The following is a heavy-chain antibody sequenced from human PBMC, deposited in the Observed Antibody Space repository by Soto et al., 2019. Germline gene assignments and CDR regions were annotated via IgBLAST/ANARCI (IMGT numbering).Heavy chain of an antibody. J-gene: IGHJ4*02. CDR3: AREVQVHTPAFVY. V-gene: IGHV1-69*19. CDR2: ISPMFGAA. D-gene: IGHD3-10*01. Sequence: QVQLVPSGAEMKKPGSSVKVSCQSSGGTFNTYAMNWVRQAPGQGPEWMGDISPMFGAANYAPKFQGRVTITEDESTGTSYMQLSSLTSEDTALYFCAREVQVHTPAFVYWGQGTLVTVSS. CDR1: GGTFNTYA.